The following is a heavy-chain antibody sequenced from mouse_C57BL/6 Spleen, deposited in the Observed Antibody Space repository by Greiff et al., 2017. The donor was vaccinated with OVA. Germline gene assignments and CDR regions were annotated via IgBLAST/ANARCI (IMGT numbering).Heavy chain of an antibody. CDR2: LTPDTGGT. J-gene: IGHJ4*01. V-gene: IGHV1-15*01. CDR1: GYTFTDYE. D-gene: IGHD2-1*01. Sequence: QVQLQQSGAELVRPGASVTLSCKASGYTFTDYEMHWVKQTPVHGLECIGALTPDTGGTAYNQKFKGKAILTADKSSSTAYMELRSLTSEDSAVYYCTRSRGNYGAMDYWGQGTSVTVSS. CDR3: TRSRGNYGAMDY.